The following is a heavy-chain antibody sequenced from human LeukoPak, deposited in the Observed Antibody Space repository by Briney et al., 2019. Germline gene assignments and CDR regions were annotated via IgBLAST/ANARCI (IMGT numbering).Heavy chain of an antibody. CDR3: AKGLAAGTDLFDY. Sequence: GGSLRLSCEASGFSVSSTYMSWVRQAPGKGLEWVSAISGSGGSTYYADSVKGRFTISRDNSKNTLYLQMNSLRAEDTAVYYCAKGLAAGTDLFDYWGQGTLVTVSS. J-gene: IGHJ4*02. CDR1: GFSVSSTY. D-gene: IGHD1-7*01. CDR2: ISGSGGST. V-gene: IGHV3-23*01.